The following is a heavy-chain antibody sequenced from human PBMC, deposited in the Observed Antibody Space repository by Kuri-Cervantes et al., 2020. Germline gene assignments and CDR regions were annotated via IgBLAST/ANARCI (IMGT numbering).Heavy chain of an antibody. V-gene: IGHV1-69*13. Sequence: SVKVSCKASGGTFSSYAISWVRQAPGQGLEWMGGIIPIFGTANYAQKFQGRVTITADESTSTAYMELSSLRSEDTAVYYCARDYSYDAYYYYGMDVWGQGTTVTVSS. CDR2: IIPIFGTA. CDR3: ARDYSYDAYYYYGMDV. CDR1: GGTFSSYA. J-gene: IGHJ6*02. D-gene: IGHD5-12*01.